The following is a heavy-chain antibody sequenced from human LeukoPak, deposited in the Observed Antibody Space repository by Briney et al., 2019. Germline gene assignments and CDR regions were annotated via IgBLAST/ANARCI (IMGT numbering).Heavy chain of an antibody. Sequence: SQTLSLTCAISGDSVSSNSAAWDWIRQSPSRGLGWLGRTYYRSKWYNDYAVSVKSRITIKPDTSKNQSSLKLNSVTPEDTAVYYCARVPLDCSSTSCPPGYMDVWGKGTTVTVSS. D-gene: IGHD2-2*01. V-gene: IGHV6-1*01. CDR3: ARVPLDCSSTSCPPGYMDV. CDR2: TYYRSKWYN. CDR1: GDSVSSNSAA. J-gene: IGHJ6*03.